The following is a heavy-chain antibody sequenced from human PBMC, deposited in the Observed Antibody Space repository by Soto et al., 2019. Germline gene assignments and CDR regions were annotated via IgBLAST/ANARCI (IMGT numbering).Heavy chain of an antibody. CDR1: GYTFTSYY. J-gene: IGHJ6*02. D-gene: IGHD6-19*01. Sequence: ASVKVSCKASGYTFTSYYMHWVRQAPGQGLEWMGIINPSGGSTSYAQKFQGRVTMTRDTSTSTVYMELSSLRSEDTAVYYCERDLVSRAPRYSSGWLSGYYYCYGKDVWGQGTTVTVSS. CDR3: ERDLVSRAPRYSSGWLSGYYYCYGKDV. CDR2: INPSGGST. V-gene: IGHV1-46*01.